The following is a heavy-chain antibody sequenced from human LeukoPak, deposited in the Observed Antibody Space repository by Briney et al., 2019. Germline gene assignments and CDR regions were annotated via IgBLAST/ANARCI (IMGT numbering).Heavy chain of an antibody. CDR2: IIPIFGTA. Sequence: SVKVSCKASGGTFSSYAISWVRQAPGQGLEWMGGIIPIFGTANYAQKFQGRVTITADESTNTAYMELSSLRSEDTAVYYCARDQVVDDYVWGSYRFDYWGQGTLVTASS. V-gene: IGHV1-69*13. J-gene: IGHJ4*02. D-gene: IGHD3-16*02. CDR1: GGTFSSYA. CDR3: ARDQVVDDYVWGSYRFDY.